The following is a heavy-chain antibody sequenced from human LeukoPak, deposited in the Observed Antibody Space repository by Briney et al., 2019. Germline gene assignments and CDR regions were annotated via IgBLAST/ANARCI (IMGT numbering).Heavy chain of an antibody. D-gene: IGHD2-21*01. CDR1: GFTFSSYW. V-gene: IGHV3-74*01. Sequence: PGGSLRLSCAASGFTFSSYWTHWVRQAPGKGLVWVPRINSDGSRTSYADSVKGRFTISRDNAKNTLYLQWNSLRAEDTAVYYCARDVSIFPLWAFDPWGQGTLVTVSS. CDR2: INSDGSRT. CDR3: ARDVSIFPLWAFDP. J-gene: IGHJ5*02.